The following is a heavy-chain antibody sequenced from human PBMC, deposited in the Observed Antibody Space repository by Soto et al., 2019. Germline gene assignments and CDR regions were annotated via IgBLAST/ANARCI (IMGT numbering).Heavy chain of an antibody. CDR3: AKDWAYYYDSSGYYFQH. D-gene: IGHD3-22*01. J-gene: IGHJ1*01. Sequence: EVQLLESGGGLVQPGGSLRLSCAASGFTFSSYAMSWVRQAPGKGLEWVSGISWNSGSIGYADSVKGRFTISRDNAKNSLYLQMNSLRAEDTALYYCAKDWAYYYDSSGYYFQHWGQGTLVTVSS. CDR2: ISWNSGSI. CDR1: GFTFSSYA. V-gene: IGHV3-9*01.